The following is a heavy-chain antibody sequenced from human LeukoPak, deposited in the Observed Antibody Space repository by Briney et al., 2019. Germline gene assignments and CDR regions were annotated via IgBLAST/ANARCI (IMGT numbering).Heavy chain of an antibody. CDR3: ARAPTLFDY. J-gene: IGHJ4*02. Sequence: ASVKVSCKASGYTFSGYFMHWVRQAPGQGLEWMGRINPGSGGTNYAQKFQGRVTMTRDTSISTAYMELSRLRSDDTAVYYRARAPTLFDYWGQGTLVTVSS. V-gene: IGHV1-2*06. CDR2: INPGSGGT. CDR1: GYTFSGYF.